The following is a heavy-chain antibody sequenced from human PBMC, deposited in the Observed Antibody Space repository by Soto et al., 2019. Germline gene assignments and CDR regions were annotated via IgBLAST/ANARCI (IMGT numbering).Heavy chain of an antibody. Sequence: SVKVSCKASGGTFSSYAISWVRQAPGQGLEWMGGIIPIFGTANYAQKFQGRVTITADESTSTAYMELSSLRSEDTAVYYCARNGYYDSSGYYTPADYYYYYGMDVWGQGTTVTVSS. V-gene: IGHV1-69*13. CDR3: ARNGYYDSSGYYTPADYYYYYGMDV. CDR1: GGTFSSYA. J-gene: IGHJ6*02. CDR2: IIPIFGTA. D-gene: IGHD3-22*01.